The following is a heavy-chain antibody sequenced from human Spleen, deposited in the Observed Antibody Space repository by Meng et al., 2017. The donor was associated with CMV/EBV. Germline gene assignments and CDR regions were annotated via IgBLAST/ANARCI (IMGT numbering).Heavy chain of an antibody. CDR3: ARQGNYDFWSESYDYGMDV. D-gene: IGHD3-3*01. CDR2: TYPGDSDT. Sequence: KVSCKGSGYSFTNSWIGWVRQMPGKGLEWMGITYPGDSDTRYSPSFQGQVTISADKSITTSYLHLNSLKVSDSAIYYCARQGNYDFWSESYDYGMDVWGQGTTVTVSS. CDR1: GYSFTNSW. V-gene: IGHV5-51*01. J-gene: IGHJ6*02.